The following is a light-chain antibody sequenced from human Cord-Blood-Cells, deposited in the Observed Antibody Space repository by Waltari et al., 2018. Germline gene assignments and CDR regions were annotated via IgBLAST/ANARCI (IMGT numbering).Light chain of an antibody. Sequence: DIQMSQSPSTLSASVGDRVTITCRASQSISSWLAWYQQKPGKAPKLLIYKASSLESGVPSRFSGSGSETEFTLTISSLQPDDFATYYCQQYNSYWTFGQGTNVEIK. CDR1: QSISSW. J-gene: IGKJ1*01. CDR2: KAS. CDR3: QQYNSYWT. V-gene: IGKV1-5*03.